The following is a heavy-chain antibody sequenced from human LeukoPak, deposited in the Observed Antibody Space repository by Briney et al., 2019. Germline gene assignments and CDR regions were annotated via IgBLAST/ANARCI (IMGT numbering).Heavy chain of an antibody. D-gene: IGHD3-10*01. Sequence: GGSLRLSCAASGFTFSSYSMNWVRQAPGKGLEWVAVILYDGSNKYYADSVKGRFTISRDNSKNTLYLQMNSLRAEDTAVYYCAKDSGGFDYWGQGTLVTVSS. CDR2: ILYDGSNK. V-gene: IGHV3-30*18. CDR1: GFTFSSYS. J-gene: IGHJ4*02. CDR3: AKDSGGFDY.